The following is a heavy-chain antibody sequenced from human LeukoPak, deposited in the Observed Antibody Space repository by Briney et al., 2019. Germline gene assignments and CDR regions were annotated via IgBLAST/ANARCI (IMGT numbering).Heavy chain of an antibody. J-gene: IGHJ6*02. Sequence: SETLSLTCAVYGGSFSGYYWSWIRQPPGKGLEWIGEINHSGSTNYNPSLKSRVTISVDTSKNQFPLKLSSVTAADTAVYYCARRARYCSSTSCSDDYYYYYGMDVWGQGTTVTVSS. V-gene: IGHV4-34*01. CDR1: GGSFSGYY. D-gene: IGHD2-2*01. CDR3: ARRARYCSSTSCSDDYYYYYGMDV. CDR2: INHSGST.